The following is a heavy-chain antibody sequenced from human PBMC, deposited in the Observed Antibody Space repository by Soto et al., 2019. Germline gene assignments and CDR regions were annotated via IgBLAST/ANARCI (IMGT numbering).Heavy chain of an antibody. CDR2: ISYDGSNK. Sequence: QVQLVESGGGVVQPGRSLRLSCAASGFTFSSYAMHWVRQSPGKGLEWVAVISYDGSNKYYADSVKGRFTISRDNSKNTLYLQMNSLRAEDTAVYYCARSVRGAAPLDYWGQGTLVTVSS. CDR3: ARSVRGAAPLDY. D-gene: IGHD2-15*01. J-gene: IGHJ4*02. V-gene: IGHV3-30-3*01. CDR1: GFTFSSYA.